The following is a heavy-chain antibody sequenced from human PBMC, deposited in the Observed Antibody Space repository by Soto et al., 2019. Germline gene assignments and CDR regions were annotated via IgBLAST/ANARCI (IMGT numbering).Heavy chain of an antibody. J-gene: IGHJ4*02. D-gene: IGHD2-21*02. Sequence: PGGSLRLSCVASEFTFNSYAMSWVRQAPGMGLEWVSSIIGSGAITYYADSVKGRFTISRDNSKSTLYLQMNSLRVEDTALYYCAKDARDTGGNSGIGYWGQGTLVTVSS. CDR1: EFTFNSYA. CDR3: AKDARDTGGNSGIGY. V-gene: IGHV3-23*01. CDR2: IIGSGAIT.